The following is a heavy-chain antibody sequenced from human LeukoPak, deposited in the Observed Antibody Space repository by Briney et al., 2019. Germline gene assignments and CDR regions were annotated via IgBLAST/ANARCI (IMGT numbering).Heavy chain of an antibody. Sequence: ASVKVSCKASGYTFTSYGISWVRQAPGQGLEWMGWISAYNGNTNYAQKLQGRVTMTRDTSISTAYMELSRLRSDDTAVYYCARVSSSLSPFVYWGQGTLVTVSS. CDR2: ISAYNGNT. CDR1: GYTFTSYG. CDR3: ARVSSSLSPFVY. D-gene: IGHD6-6*01. V-gene: IGHV1-18*01. J-gene: IGHJ4*02.